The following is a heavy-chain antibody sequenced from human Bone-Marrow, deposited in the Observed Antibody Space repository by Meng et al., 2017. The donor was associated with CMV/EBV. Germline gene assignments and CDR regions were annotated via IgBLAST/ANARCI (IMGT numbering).Heavy chain of an antibody. D-gene: IGHD3-3*01. Sequence: ASVKVSCKASGYTFTSYGISWVRQAPGQGLEWMGWISAYNGNTNYAQKLQGRVTMTTDTSTSTAYMELRSLRSDDTAVYYCARDASPRFLERLSYYYYYGMDVWGQGTTVTVSS. V-gene: IGHV1-18*01. J-gene: IGHJ6*02. CDR3: ARDASPRFLERLSYYYYYGMDV. CDR2: ISAYNGNT. CDR1: GYTFTSYG.